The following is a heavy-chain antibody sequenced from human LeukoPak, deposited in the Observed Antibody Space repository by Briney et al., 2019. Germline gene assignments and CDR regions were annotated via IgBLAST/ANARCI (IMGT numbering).Heavy chain of an antibody. Sequence: GRSLRLSCAASGFTFSSYGMHWVRQAPGKGLEWVAVIWYDGSNKYYADSVKGRFTISRDNSKNTLYLQMNSLRAEDTAVYYCARDGTTDCYDYWGQGTLVTVSS. D-gene: IGHD4-17*01. CDR2: IWYDGSNK. CDR1: GFTFSSYG. J-gene: IGHJ4*02. V-gene: IGHV3-33*01. CDR3: ARDGTTDCYDY.